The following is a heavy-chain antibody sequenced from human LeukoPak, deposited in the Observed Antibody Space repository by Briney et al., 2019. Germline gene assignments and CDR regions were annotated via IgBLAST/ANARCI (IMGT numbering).Heavy chain of an antibody. CDR2: IYHSGST. CDR3: ARGGVTFGGARGGAFDI. Sequence: SETLSLTCAVSGGSISSGGYSRSWIRQPPGKGLEWIGYIYHSGSTYYNPSLKSRVTISVDRSKNQFSLKLSSVTAADTAVYYCARGGVTFGGARGGAFDIWGQGTMVTVSS. D-gene: IGHD3-16*01. J-gene: IGHJ3*02. CDR1: GGSISSGGYS. V-gene: IGHV4-30-2*01.